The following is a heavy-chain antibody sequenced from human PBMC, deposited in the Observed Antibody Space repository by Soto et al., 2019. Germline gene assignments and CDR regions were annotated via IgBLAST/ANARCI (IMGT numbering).Heavy chain of an antibody. CDR2: ISYDGSNK. J-gene: IGHJ4*02. V-gene: IGHV3-30-3*01. CDR3: ARDRWGIAARQPVRFDY. D-gene: IGHD6-6*01. Sequence: GGSLRLSCAASGFTFSSYAMHWVRQAPGKGLEWVAVISYDGSNKYYADSVKGRFTISRDNSKNTLYLQMNSLRAEDTAVYYCARDRWGIAARQPVRFDYWGQGTLVTVSS. CDR1: GFTFSSYA.